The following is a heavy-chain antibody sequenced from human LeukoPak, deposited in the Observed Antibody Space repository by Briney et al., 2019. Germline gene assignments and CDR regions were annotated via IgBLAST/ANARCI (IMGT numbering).Heavy chain of an antibody. CDR1: GFTFSSYG. CDR3: AKDTQSRALDY. D-gene: IGHD6-13*01. Sequence: GGSLRLSCAASGFTFSSYGMHWVRQAPGKGLEWVAVISYDGSNKYYADSVKGRFTISRDNSKNTLYLQMNSLRAEDTAVYYCAKDTQSRALDYWGQGTLVTVSS. J-gene: IGHJ4*02. CDR2: ISYDGSNK. V-gene: IGHV3-30*18.